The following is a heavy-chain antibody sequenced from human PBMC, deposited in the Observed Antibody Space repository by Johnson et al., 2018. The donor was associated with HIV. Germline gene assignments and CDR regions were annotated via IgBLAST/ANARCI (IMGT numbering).Heavy chain of an antibody. Sequence: VQLVESGGGVVQPGRSLRLSCAASGFTFSSYGMHWVRQAPGKGLEWVAVISYDGGNNYYADSVKGRFTISRDNSKNTLYLQMNSLRAEDTAVYYCARNQGRRNYYDAFDIWGQGTMVTVSS. CDR3: ARNQGRRNYYDAFDI. D-gene: IGHD1-7*01. CDR2: ISYDGGNN. J-gene: IGHJ3*02. V-gene: IGHV3-30*03. CDR1: GFTFSSYG.